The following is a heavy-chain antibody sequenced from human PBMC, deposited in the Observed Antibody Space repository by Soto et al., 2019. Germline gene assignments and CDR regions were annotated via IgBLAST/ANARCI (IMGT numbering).Heavy chain of an antibody. D-gene: IGHD3-22*01. CDR3: ATDRGYYYDSSGTFEY. CDR1: GYTFTGYY. Sequence: ASVKVSCKASGYTFTGYYMHWVRQAPGQGLEWMGWINPNSGGTNYAQKFQGWVTMTRDTSISTAYMELSRLRSDDTAVYYCATDRGYYYDSSGTFEYWGQGTLVTVSS. V-gene: IGHV1-2*04. CDR2: INPNSGGT. J-gene: IGHJ4*02.